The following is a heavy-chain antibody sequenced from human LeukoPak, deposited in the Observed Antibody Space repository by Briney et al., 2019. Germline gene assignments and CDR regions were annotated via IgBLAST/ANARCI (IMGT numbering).Heavy chain of an antibody. D-gene: IGHD2-15*01. CDR2: INPNSGGT. CDR3: ARERTLTSCYDY. Sequence: ASVKVSCKASGYTFTGYYMHWVRQAPGQGLEWMGWINPNSGGTNYAQKVQGRVTMTRDTSISTACMELSRLRSDDTAVYYCARERTLTSCYDYWGQGTLVTVSS. CDR1: GYTFTGYY. J-gene: IGHJ4*02. V-gene: IGHV1-2*02.